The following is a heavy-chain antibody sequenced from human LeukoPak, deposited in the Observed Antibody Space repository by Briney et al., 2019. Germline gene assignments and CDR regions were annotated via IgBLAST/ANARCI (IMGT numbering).Heavy chain of an antibody. V-gene: IGHV4-39*01. CDR2: IYYSGST. Sequence: SETLSLTCTVSGGSISSRSYYWGWIRQPPGKGLEWIGSIYYSGSTYYNPSLQSRVTISVDTSKNQFSLKLNSVTAADTAVYYCASFYCSGGSCYQYFSYYYMDVWGKGTTVTISS. CDR1: GGSISSRSYY. CDR3: ASFYCSGGSCYQYFSYYYMDV. J-gene: IGHJ6*03. D-gene: IGHD2-15*01.